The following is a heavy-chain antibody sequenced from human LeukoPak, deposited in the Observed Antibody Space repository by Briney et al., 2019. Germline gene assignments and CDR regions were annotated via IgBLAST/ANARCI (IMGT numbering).Heavy chain of an antibody. CDR2: IYYTGKN. CDR1: GGSINSHY. CDR3: VRRDTGWNYFDY. V-gene: IGHV4-59*08. Sequence: SETLSLTCAISGGSINSHYWGWSRQPPGKGLQWIGDIYYTGKNNYNPSLKSRVTISLDTSKDHLSLNLTSVVAADTSIYYCVRRDTGWNYFDYWGQGILVTVSS. J-gene: IGHJ4*02. D-gene: IGHD6-19*01.